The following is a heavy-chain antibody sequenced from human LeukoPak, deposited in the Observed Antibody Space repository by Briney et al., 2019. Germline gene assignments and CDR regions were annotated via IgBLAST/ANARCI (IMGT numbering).Heavy chain of an antibody. V-gene: IGHV1-18*01. D-gene: IGHD3-10*01. Sequence: ASVKVSCKTSGYTFTTYVFNWVRQAPGQGLEWMGWISAYNGNTNYAQNLQGRVTMTRDTSTSTVYMELSSLRSEDTAVYYCARDRYGSGSYRYYYYYMDVWGKGTTVTISS. J-gene: IGHJ6*03. CDR2: ISAYNGNT. CDR1: GYTFTTYV. CDR3: ARDRYGSGSYRYYYYYMDV.